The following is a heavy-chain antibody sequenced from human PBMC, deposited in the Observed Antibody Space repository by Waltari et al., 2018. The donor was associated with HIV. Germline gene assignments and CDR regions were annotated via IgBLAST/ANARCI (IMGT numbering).Heavy chain of an antibody. V-gene: IGHV1-69*01. CDR2: VIPMFGTS. CDR3: ALIVMMPRVPGYYYAMEV. Sequence: QVQLVQYGPEVRQAGSSLNVSCKAQGDSVLIRAIACVRQAPGHGLEWMGEVIPMFGTSNFPEKLQDRISITADASSRTAFLELKSLKGEDTATYYCALIVMMPRVPGYYYAMEVWGQGTIITV. CDR1: GDSVLIRA. D-gene: IGHD1-26*01. J-gene: IGHJ6*02.